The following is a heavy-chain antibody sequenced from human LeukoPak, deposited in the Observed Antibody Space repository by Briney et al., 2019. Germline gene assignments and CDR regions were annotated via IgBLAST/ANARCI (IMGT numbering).Heavy chain of an antibody. CDR2: IGSRGSPT. Sequence: GGSLRLSCAASGFAFSSYNMNWDRQAPGRGLEWISYIGSRGSPTHYADSVGGRFTISRDNAKNSLYLQMNSLRDEDTAVYFCARRPYSDTSGRLSDVWGQGTTVTVSS. CDR1: GFAFSSYN. D-gene: IGHD3-22*01. J-gene: IGHJ6*02. CDR3: ARRPYSDTSGRLSDV. V-gene: IGHV3-48*02.